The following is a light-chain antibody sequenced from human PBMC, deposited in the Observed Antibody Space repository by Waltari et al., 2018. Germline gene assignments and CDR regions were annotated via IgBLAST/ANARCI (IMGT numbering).Light chain of an antibody. CDR1: QSVSSSD. J-gene: IGKJ3*01. Sequence: EIVLTQSPGTLSLSPGERATLSCRASQSVSSSDLAWYQQKPGQAPRLLIYGGSSRATGIPDRFSGSGSGTDFTLTISRLEPEDFAVYYCQQYGSSPPLCTFGPGTKVDIK. CDR3: QQYGSSPPLCT. V-gene: IGKV3-20*01. CDR2: GGS.